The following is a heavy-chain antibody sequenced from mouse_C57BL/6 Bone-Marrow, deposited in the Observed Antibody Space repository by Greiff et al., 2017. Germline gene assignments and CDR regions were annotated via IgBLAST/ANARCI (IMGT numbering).Heavy chain of an antibody. Sequence: QVQLQQPGAELVMPGASVKLSCKASGYTFTSYWMHWVKQRPGQGLEWIGEIDPSDSYTNYNQKFKGKSTLTVDKSSSTAYMQLSSLTSEDSAVYYCAREGYYDYDLYYAIDYWGQGTSVTVSS. V-gene: IGHV1-69*01. CDR3: AREGYYDYDLYYAIDY. J-gene: IGHJ4*01. CDR2: IDPSDSYT. D-gene: IGHD2-4*01. CDR1: GYTFTSYW.